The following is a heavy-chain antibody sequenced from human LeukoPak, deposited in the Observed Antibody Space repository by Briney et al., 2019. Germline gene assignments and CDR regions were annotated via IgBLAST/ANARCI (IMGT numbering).Heavy chain of an antibody. CDR2: IIPILGIA. Sequence: GASVKVSCKASGGTFSSYAISWVRQAPGQGLEWMGRIIPILGIANYAQKFQGRVTITADKSTSTAYMELSSLRSEDTAVYYCAGQDVDHWFDPWGQGTLVTVSS. V-gene: IGHV1-69*04. J-gene: IGHJ5*02. CDR1: GGTFSSYA. CDR3: AGQDVDHWFDP. D-gene: IGHD5-12*01.